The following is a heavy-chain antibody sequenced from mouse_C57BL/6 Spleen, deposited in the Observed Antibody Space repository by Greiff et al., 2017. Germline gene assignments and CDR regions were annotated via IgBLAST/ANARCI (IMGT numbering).Heavy chain of an antibody. V-gene: IGHV5-4*01. Sequence: VQLKESGGGLVKPGGSLKLSCAASGFTFSSYAMSWVRQTPEKRLEWVATISDGGSYPYSPDNVKGRFTISRDNAKNQLYLQMSHLKSEDTAMYDCARGDAYRAMDYWGQGTSVTVSS. CDR3: ARGDAYRAMDY. CDR1: GFTFSSYA. J-gene: IGHJ4*01. CDR2: ISDGGSYP. D-gene: IGHD2-10*01.